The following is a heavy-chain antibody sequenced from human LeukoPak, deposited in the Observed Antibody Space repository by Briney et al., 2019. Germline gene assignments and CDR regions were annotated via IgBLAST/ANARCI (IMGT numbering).Heavy chain of an antibody. CDR3: ARVAYYGSGSYSIDWFDP. D-gene: IGHD3-10*01. J-gene: IGHJ5*02. Sequence: ASVKVSCKASGYTFTSYGISWVRQAPGQGLEWMGWISAYNGNTNYAQKLQGRVTMTTDTSTSTAYMALTTLSSDDTPVYYCARVAYYGSGSYSIDWFDPWGPGTLVTVSS. V-gene: IGHV1-18*04. CDR1: GYTFTSYG. CDR2: ISAYNGNT.